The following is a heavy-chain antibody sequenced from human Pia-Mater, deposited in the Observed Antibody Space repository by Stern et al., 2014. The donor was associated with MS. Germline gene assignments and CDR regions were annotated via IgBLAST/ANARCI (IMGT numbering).Heavy chain of an antibody. V-gene: IGHV4-39*01. CDR2: VYYSGAT. J-gene: IGHJ4*02. D-gene: IGHD2-8*02. CDR3: AKHACTGAACPFDL. Sequence: QLQLQESGPGLVKPSETLSLTCAVSGDSISSYTHYWAWIRQPPGKGLAWIGSVYYSGATYYNPSLKRPVTTPVDTSTNHFSPGLNSVPAADTAVYYCAKHACTGAACPFDLWGQGTLVTVSS. CDR1: GDSISSYTHY.